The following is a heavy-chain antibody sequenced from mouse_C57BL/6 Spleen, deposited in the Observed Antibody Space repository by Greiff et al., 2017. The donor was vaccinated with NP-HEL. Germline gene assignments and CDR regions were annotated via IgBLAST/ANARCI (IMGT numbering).Heavy chain of an antibody. J-gene: IGHJ4*01. D-gene: IGHD2-3*01. CDR1: GYTFTSYG. Sequence: QVQLQQSGAELARPGASVKLSCKASGYTFTSYGISWVKQRTGQGLEWIGEIYPRSGNTYYNEKFKGKATLTADKSSSTAYMELRSLTSEDSAVYFCARSRDGNDGFYAMDYWGQGTSVTVSS. CDR2: IYPRSGNT. V-gene: IGHV1-81*01. CDR3: ARSRDGNDGFYAMDY.